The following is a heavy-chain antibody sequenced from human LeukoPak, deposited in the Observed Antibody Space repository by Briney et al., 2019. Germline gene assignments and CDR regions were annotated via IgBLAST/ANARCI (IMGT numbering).Heavy chain of an antibody. D-gene: IGHD6-6*01. J-gene: IGHJ6*02. CDR3: ARISAGRYGMDV. V-gene: IGHV4-31*03. Sequence: SETLSLTCTVSGGSVTSGGYYWSWIRQHPGKGLEWIGYVYYTGSTYYNPSLKSRVTISPDTSKNQFSLRVSSVTAADTAVYYCARISAGRYGMDVWGQGTTVTVSS. CDR1: GGSVTSGGYY. CDR2: VYYTGST.